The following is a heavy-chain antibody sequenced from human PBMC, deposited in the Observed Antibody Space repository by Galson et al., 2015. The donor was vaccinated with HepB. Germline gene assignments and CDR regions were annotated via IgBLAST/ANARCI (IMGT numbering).Heavy chain of an antibody. Sequence: SLRLSCAASGFPLSNAWMSWVRQAPGKGLEWVGRIKMKTEGGPVDYAAPVKGRFTISRDDSKNTLYLQMNSLKTEDTAVYYCTADVPHQSDGTSSAFDYWGQGTLVTVSS. J-gene: IGHJ4*02. D-gene: IGHD6-6*01. CDR1: GFPLSNAW. CDR3: TADVPHQSDGTSSAFDY. V-gene: IGHV3-15*01. CDR2: IKMKTEGGPV.